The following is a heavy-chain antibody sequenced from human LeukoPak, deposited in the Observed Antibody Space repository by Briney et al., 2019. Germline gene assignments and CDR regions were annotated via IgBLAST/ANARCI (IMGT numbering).Heavy chain of an antibody. CDR3: ARDRRTHYCGSGSS. D-gene: IGHD3-10*01. V-gene: IGHV4-30-4*08. J-gene: IGHJ5*02. Sequence: SGTLSLTXTVSGGSISSGDYYWSWIRQPPGKGLEWIGYIYYSGSTYYNPSLKSRVTISVDTSKNQFSLKLSSVTAADTAVYYCARDRRTHYCGSGSSWGQGTLVTVSS. CDR2: IYYSGST. CDR1: GGSISSGDYY.